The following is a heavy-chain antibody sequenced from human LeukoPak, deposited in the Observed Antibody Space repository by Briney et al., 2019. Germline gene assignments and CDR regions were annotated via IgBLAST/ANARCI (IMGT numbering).Heavy chain of an antibody. CDR1: GGSISSSSYY. D-gene: IGHD1-26*01. J-gene: IGHJ4*02. Sequence: SETLSLTCTVSGGSISSSSYYWGWIRQPPGKGLEWIGSIYYSGSTYYNPSLKSRVTISVDTSKNQFSLKLSSVTAADTAVYYCARVVVGATTWYDYWGQGTLVTVSS. V-gene: IGHV4-39*01. CDR2: IYYSGST. CDR3: ARVVVGATTWYDY.